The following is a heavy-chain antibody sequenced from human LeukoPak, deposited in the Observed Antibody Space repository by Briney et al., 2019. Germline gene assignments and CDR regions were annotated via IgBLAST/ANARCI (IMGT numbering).Heavy chain of an antibody. V-gene: IGHV1-8*01. J-gene: IGHJ4*02. CDR3: ARESVGGYFDWLSGDLDY. CDR2: MNPNSGNT. Sequence: ASVKVSCKASGYTFTSYDINWVRQATGQGLEWMGWMNPNSGNTGYAQKFQGRVTMTRNTSISTAYMGLSSLRSEDTAVYYCARESVGGYFDWLSGDLDYWGQGTLVTVSS. CDR1: GYTFTSYD. D-gene: IGHD3-9*01.